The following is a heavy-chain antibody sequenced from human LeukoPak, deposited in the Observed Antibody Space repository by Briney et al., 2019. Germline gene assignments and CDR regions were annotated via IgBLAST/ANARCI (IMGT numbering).Heavy chain of an antibody. D-gene: IGHD6-13*01. CDR3: ARDLGYSSSWYDAFDI. V-gene: IGHV4-31*03. J-gene: IGHJ3*02. Sequence: SKTLSLTCTVSGGSISSGGYYWSWIRQHPGKGLEGIGYIYYSGSTYYNPSLKSRVTISVDTSKNQFSLKLSSVTAADTAVYYCARDLGYSSSWYDAFDIWGQGTMVTVSS. CDR1: GGSISSGGYY. CDR2: IYYSGST.